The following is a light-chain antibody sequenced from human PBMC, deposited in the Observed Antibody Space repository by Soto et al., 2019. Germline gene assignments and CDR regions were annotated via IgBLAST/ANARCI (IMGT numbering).Light chain of an antibody. Sequence: EIVVTQSPGTLSLSPGERANLSCRASQTVSSNYLAWYQQKPGQAPRLLIHAASSRATGIPDRFSGSGSGTDFTLTISRLEPEDFAVYYCQQYGNSPKWTFGQGTKVDIK. V-gene: IGKV3-20*01. CDR1: QTVSSNY. CDR3: QQYGNSPKWT. J-gene: IGKJ1*01. CDR2: AAS.